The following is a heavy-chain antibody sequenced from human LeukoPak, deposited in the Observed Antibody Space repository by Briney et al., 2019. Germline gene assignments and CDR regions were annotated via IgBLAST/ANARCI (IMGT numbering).Heavy chain of an antibody. CDR1: GFTFSNYW. Sequence: GGSLRLSCAASGFTFSNYWVHWVRQAPGKGLVWVSAISGSGGSTYYADSVKGRFTISRDNSENTLYLQMNSLRAEDTAVYYCAKDRGFGPGSIGELLYPPSNWFDPWGQGTLVTVSS. D-gene: IGHD3-10*01. CDR3: AKDRGFGPGSIGELLYPPSNWFDP. CDR2: ISGSGGST. J-gene: IGHJ5*02. V-gene: IGHV3-23*01.